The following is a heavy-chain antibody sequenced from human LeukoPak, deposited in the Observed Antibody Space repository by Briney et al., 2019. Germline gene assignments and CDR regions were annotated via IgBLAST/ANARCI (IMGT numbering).Heavy chain of an antibody. CDR3: ARVLGRSSSWSNYYDYYGMDV. CDR1: GYSFNSYD. Sequence: ASVKVSYKPSGYSFNSYDINWVRQDTAPRIEGTGWMNLNICNTGYAHKFQGRVPMTRSSSISTAYMELSSLRPEETAVYDGARVLGRSSSWSNYYDYYGMDVWGQGTTVTVSS. D-gene: IGHD6-13*01. V-gene: IGHV1-8*01. J-gene: IGHJ6*02. CDR2: MNLNICNT.